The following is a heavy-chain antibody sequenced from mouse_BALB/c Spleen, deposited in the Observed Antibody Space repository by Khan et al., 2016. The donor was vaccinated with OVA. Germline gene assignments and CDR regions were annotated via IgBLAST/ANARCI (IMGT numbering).Heavy chain of an antibody. D-gene: IGHD4-1*01. CDR3: ASHLTGSFAY. V-gene: IGHV5-6*01. CDR1: GFTFSTYG. J-gene: IGHJ3*01. Sequence: EVELVESGGDLVKPGGSLKLSCAASGFTFSTYGMSWVRQTPDKRLEWVATINSDGTYTYYPDSVMGRFTISRDNAKKTLYLQMSSLKSGDTAMYYCASHLTGSFAYWGQGTLVTVSP. CDR2: INSDGTYT.